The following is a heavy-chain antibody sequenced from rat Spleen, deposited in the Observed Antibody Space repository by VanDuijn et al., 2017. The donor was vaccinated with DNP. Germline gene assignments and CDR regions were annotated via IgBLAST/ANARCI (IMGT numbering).Heavy chain of an antibody. CDR3: IRWNSGHFDY. V-gene: IGHV5-22*01. CDR2: ISYDGGIT. Sequence: EVQLMESGGDLVQPGRSLKLSCAASGFTFSDYYMAWVRQAPTKGLEWVAYISYDGGITDYGDSVKGRFTISRDNAKSTLYLQMNSLRSEDMATYYCIRWNSGHFDYWGQGVMVTVSS. CDR1: GFTFSDYY. J-gene: IGHJ2*01. D-gene: IGHD4-3*01.